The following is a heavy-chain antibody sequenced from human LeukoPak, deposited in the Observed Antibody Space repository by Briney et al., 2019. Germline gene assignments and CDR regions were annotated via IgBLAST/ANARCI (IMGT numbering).Heavy chain of an antibody. D-gene: IGHD2-21*01. Sequence: PSETLSLTCTVSGGSISRSNWCIWVRQPPGKGLEWIGEIYQSGSTNYNPSLKSRVTISVDTSKNQFSLKLSSVTAADTAVYYCARGLLSSGTPMYYFDYWGQGTLVTVSS. J-gene: IGHJ4*02. CDR3: ARGLLSSGTPMYYFDY. V-gene: IGHV4-4*02. CDR2: IYQSGST. CDR1: GGSISRSNW.